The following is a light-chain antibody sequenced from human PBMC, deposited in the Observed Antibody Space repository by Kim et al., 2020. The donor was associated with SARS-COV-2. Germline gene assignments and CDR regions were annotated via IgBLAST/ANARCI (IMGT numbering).Light chain of an antibody. J-gene: IGKJ2*01. CDR2: GAS. CDR1: QSVSSN. Sequence: LSVSPGEGATPSCRASQSVSSNLPWYQQKPGQAPRLLIYGASIRAAGIPARFSGSGSGTEFTLTITSLQSEDFAVYYCQQYNNRYTFGQGTKLEI. V-gene: IGKV3-15*01. CDR3: QQYNNRYT.